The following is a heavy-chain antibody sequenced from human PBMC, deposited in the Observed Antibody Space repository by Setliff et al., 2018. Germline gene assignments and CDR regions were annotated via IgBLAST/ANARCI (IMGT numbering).Heavy chain of an antibody. CDR2: IYTSWST. CDR1: DDSISCRHYY. J-gene: IGHJ1*01. Sequence: LSLTCTVSDDSISCRHYYWSWIRQPAGRGLEWLGQIYTSWSTNYSPSLKSRVTISVDTSKNQLSLTLSSVTAADTAVYYCVREGYSEYFQDWGRGTLVTVSS. D-gene: IGHD1-1*01. CDR3: VREGYSEYFQD. V-gene: IGHV4-61*09.